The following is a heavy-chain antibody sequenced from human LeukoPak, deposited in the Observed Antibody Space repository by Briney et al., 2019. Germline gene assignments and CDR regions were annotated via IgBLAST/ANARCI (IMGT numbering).Heavy chain of an antibody. V-gene: IGHV3-30-3*01. Sequence: SCKVSGYTLTELSMHWVRQAPGKGLEWVAVISYDGSNKYYADSVKGRFTISRDNSKNTLYLQMNSLRAEDTAVYYCARDQYSTMIVVATLLGYWGQGTLVTVSS. D-gene: IGHD3-22*01. CDR1: GYTLTELS. J-gene: IGHJ4*02. CDR3: ARDQYSTMIVVATLLGY. CDR2: ISYDGSNK.